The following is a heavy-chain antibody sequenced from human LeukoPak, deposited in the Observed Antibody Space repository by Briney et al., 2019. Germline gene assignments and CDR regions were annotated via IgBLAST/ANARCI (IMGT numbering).Heavy chain of an antibody. Sequence: SETLSLTCTVSGGSISSGSHYWSWIRQPAGKGLEWIGRISTSGSTNYHPSLKSRVTISVDTSKNQFSLKLSSVTAADTAVYYCARVQPSYGSGPSGGLDVWGQGTAVTVSS. D-gene: IGHD3-10*01. CDR1: GGSISSGSHY. J-gene: IGHJ6*02. CDR3: ARVQPSYGSGPSGGLDV. V-gene: IGHV4-61*02. CDR2: ISTSGST.